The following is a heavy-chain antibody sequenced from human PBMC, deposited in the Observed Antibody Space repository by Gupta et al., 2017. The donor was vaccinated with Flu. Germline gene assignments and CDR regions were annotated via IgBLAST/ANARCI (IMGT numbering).Heavy chain of an antibody. CDR3: AGYQLLYRFDP. V-gene: IGHV4-34*01. D-gene: IGHD2-2*02. CDR2: IRHSGST. J-gene: IGHJ5*02. Sequence: QVQLQQWGAGLLKPSETLSLTCAVDGGSFSGYYWSWIRQHPGKGLEWIGEIRHSGSTNYNPSLKSRVTISADPSKRQFSLTLSSVTAADTAVYYCAGYQLLYRFDPWGQGTLVTVSS. CDR1: GGSFSGYY.